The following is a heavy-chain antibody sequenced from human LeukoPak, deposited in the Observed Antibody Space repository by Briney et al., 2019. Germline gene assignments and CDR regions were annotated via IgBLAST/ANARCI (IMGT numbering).Heavy chain of an antibody. J-gene: IGHJ4*02. CDR2: LDPNSDST. Sequence: ASVKVSCKASGYTFTGYYMHWVRQAPGQGLEWMGWLDPNSDSTNYAQKFQGRVTMTRDTSISTAYMELSRLKSDDAAVYYCAGSYIPVAGFYAFDSWGQGTLVTVSS. CDR3: AGSYIPVAGFYAFDS. V-gene: IGHV1-2*02. D-gene: IGHD6-19*01. CDR1: GYTFTGYY.